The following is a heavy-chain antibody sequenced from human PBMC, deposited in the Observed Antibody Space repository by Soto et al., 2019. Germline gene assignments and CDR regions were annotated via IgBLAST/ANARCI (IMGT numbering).Heavy chain of an antibody. V-gene: IGHV4-34*01. CDR3: RFMTTVPRGYFDY. CDR1: GGSFSGYY. CDR2: INHSGST. D-gene: IGHD4-17*01. J-gene: IGHJ4*02. Sequence: KPSETLSLTCAVYGGSFSGYYWSWIRQPPGKGLEWIGEINHSGSTDYNPSLKSRVTISVDTSKNQFSLKLSSVTAADTAVYYCRFMTTVPRGYFDYWGQGTLVTVS.